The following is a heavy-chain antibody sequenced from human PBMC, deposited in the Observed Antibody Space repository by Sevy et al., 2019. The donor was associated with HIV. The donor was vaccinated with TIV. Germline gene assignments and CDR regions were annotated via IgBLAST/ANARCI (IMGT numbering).Heavy chain of an antibody. J-gene: IGHJ4*02. CDR3: ASPPYYYDSSGPPHN. CDR2: ISSSSSYI. V-gene: IGHV3-21*01. CDR1: GFTFSSYS. Sequence: GESLKISCAASGFTFSSYSMNWVRQAPGKGQEWVSSISSSSSYIYYADSVKGRFTISRDNAKNSLYLQMNSLRAEDTAVYYCASPPYYYDSSGPPHNWGQGTLVTVSS. D-gene: IGHD3-22*01.